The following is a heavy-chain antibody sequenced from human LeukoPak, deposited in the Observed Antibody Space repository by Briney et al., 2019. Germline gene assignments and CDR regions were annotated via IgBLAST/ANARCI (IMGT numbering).Heavy chain of an antibody. Sequence: GSLRLSCAASGFTFSNYAMNWVRQAPGKGLAWVSTISGVGDSTYYAESVKGRFTMSRDNSKNTVYLQMNSLRVEDTAIYYCAKRADGCSGVSCYYYYMDVWGKGTTVTVSS. CDR1: GFTFSNYA. D-gene: IGHD2-15*01. V-gene: IGHV3-23*01. J-gene: IGHJ6*03. CDR3: AKRADGCSGVSCYYYYMDV. CDR2: ISGVGDST.